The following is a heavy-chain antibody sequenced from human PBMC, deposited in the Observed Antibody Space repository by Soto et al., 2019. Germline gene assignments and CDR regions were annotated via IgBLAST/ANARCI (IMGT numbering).Heavy chain of an antibody. Sequence: GSLRLSCAASGFTFSSYPMSWVRQAPGKGLEWVSAISGSGTNTYYADSVKGRSTISRDNSKNTLYLQMNSLRAEDTAVYYCAKGGPVPAAKGTFVYWGQGTLVTVPS. CDR1: GFTFSSYP. CDR2: ISGSGTNT. CDR3: AKGGPVPAAKGTFVY. V-gene: IGHV3-23*01. D-gene: IGHD2-2*01. J-gene: IGHJ4*02.